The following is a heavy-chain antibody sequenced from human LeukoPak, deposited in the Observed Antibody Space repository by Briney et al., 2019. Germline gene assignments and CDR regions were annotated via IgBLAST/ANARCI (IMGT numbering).Heavy chain of an antibody. CDR3: ARRRYCSSTSCRHRSAFDI. D-gene: IGHD2-2*01. Sequence: PSETLSLTCAVYGGSFSGYYWSWIRQPPGKGLEWIGEINHSGSTNYNPSLKSRVTISVDTSKNQFSLKLSSVTAADTAVYYCARRRYCSSTSCRHRSAFDIWGQGTMVTVSS. CDR2: INHSGST. V-gene: IGHV4-34*01. CDR1: GGSFSGYY. J-gene: IGHJ3*02.